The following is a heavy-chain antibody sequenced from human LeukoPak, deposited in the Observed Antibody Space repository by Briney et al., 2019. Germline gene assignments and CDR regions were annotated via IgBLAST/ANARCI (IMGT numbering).Heavy chain of an antibody. D-gene: IGHD6-13*01. Sequence: SETLSLTCTVSGDSISSCYWSWIRQPAEKGLEWIGRICTSGTINYNPSLKNRVTMSVDTSKNQFSLKLTSVTAADTAVYYCARDRDYSNSLDYWGQGTLVTVPS. CDR2: ICTSGTI. V-gene: IGHV4-4*07. CDR1: GDSISSCY. CDR3: ARDRDYSNSLDY. J-gene: IGHJ4*02.